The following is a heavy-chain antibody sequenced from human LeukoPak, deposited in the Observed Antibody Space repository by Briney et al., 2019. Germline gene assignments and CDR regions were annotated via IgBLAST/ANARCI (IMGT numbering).Heavy chain of an antibody. CDR2: ISAYNGNT. D-gene: IGHD4-17*01. J-gene: IGHJ5*02. CDR3: ARDANDCGDYSRFDP. CDR1: GYTFTNYG. V-gene: IGHV1-18*01. Sequence: GASVKVSCKASGYTFTNYGISWVRQAPGQGLEWMGWISAYNGNTNSAQKLQGRVTMTTDTSTSTAYMELRSLRSDDTAVYYCARDANDCGDYSRFDPWGQGTLVTVSS.